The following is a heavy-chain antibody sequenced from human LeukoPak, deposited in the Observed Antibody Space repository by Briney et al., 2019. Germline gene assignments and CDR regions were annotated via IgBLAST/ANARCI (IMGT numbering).Heavy chain of an antibody. CDR3: AKAFGTTSNAYFLLDS. CDR2: ISWNSGTM. J-gene: IGHJ4*02. Sequence: GGSLRLSCAASGFTFDDYVMHGVRQAPGKGLEWVSGISWNSGTMTYADSVKGRFTISRDNAKNSLYLQMNSLRAEDTALYYCAKAFGTTSNAYFLLDSWGQGTLVTVSS. D-gene: IGHD3-16*01. V-gene: IGHV3-9*01. CDR1: GFTFDDYV.